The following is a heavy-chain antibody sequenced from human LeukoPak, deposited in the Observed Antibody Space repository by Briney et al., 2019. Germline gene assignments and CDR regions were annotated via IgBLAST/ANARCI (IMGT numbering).Heavy chain of an antibody. Sequence: EGSLRLSCAASGFTFGSYAMSWVRQAPGKGLEWVSGITESGINTYSADSVKGRFIISRDNSKNTLYLQMNSLRPEDTAVYYCTKVADFPYWGQGTLVTVSS. CDR3: TKVADFPY. V-gene: IGHV3-23*01. J-gene: IGHJ4*02. D-gene: IGHD3-3*01. CDR1: GFTFGSYA. CDR2: ITESGINT.